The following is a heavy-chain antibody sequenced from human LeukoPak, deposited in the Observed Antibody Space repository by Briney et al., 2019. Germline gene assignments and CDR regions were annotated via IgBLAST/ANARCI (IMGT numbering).Heavy chain of an antibody. CDR1: GGSISSGSYY. Sequence: SQTLSLTCTVSGGSISSGSYYWSWIRQPAGKGLEWIGRIYTSGSTNYNPSLKSRVTISVDMSKNQFFLRLSSVTAADTAVYYCARDHSTPNAGYMDVWGKGTTVTVSS. D-gene: IGHD2-8*01. V-gene: IGHV4-61*02. CDR3: ARDHSTPNAGYMDV. J-gene: IGHJ6*03. CDR2: IYTSGST.